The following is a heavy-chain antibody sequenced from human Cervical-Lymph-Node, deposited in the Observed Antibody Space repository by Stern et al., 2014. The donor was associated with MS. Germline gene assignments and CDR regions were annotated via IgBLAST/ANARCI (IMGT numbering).Heavy chain of an antibody. CDR1: GDTFINFG. CDR3: ARDNDDNGMDV. CDR2: FIPLFGTT. J-gene: IGHJ6*02. V-gene: IGHV1-69*01. D-gene: IGHD1-1*01. Sequence: VQLEESGADVKKPGSSVKVSCTASGDTFINFGIRWVRQAPGQGLEWMGGFIPLFGTTKYVQKFQGRVTISADESASTVYMELSDLTSEDTAVYYCARDNDDNGMDVWGQGTTVTVSS.